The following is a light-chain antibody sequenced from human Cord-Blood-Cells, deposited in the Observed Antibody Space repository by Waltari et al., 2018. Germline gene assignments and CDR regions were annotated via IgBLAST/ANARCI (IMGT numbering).Light chain of an antibody. V-gene: IGLV3-19*01. CDR1: SLRSHS. Sequence: SSELTQDPAVSVALGQTVRITCQGASLRSHSASWYQQKPGQAPVLVIYGKNNRPSGIPDRFSGSSSGNTASLTITGAQAEDEADYYCNSRDSSGNHWVFGGGTKLTVL. J-gene: IGLJ3*02. CDR2: GKN. CDR3: NSRDSSGNHWV.